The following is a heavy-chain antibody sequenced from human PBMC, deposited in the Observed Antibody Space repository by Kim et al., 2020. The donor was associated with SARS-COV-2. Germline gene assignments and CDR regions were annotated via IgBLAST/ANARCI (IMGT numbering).Heavy chain of an antibody. D-gene: IGHD6-25*01. V-gene: IGHV3-23*01. CDR3: AKFPDSNPSGYFDY. CDR1: GFTFSSYA. Sequence: GGSLRLSCAASGFTFSSYAMSWVRQAPGKGLEWVSAISGSGGSTYYAESVKGRFTISRDNSKNTLYLQMNSLRAEDTAVYYCAKFPDSNPSGYFDYWGQGTLVTVSS. CDR2: ISGSGGST. J-gene: IGHJ4*02.